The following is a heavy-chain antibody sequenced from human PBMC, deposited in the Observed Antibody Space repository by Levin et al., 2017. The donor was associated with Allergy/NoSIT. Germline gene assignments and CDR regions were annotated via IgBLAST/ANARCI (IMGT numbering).Heavy chain of an antibody. J-gene: IGHJ6*02. CDR2: ISAYNGNT. CDR3: ARVRAVLDPTTDDDGMDG. CDR1: GYTFTSYG. D-gene: IGHD4-17*01. Sequence: GESLKISCKASGYTFTSYGISWVRQAPGQGLEWMGWISAYNGNTNYAQKLQGRVTMTTDTSTSTAYMELRSLRSDDTAVYYCARVRAVLDPTTDDDGMDGWGQGTTVTVSS. V-gene: IGHV1-18*01.